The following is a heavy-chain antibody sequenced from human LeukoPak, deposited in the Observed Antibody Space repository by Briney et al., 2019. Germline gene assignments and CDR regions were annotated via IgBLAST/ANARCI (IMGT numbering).Heavy chain of an antibody. J-gene: IGHJ4*02. CDR2: ISSTSGYI. CDR1: ALTFSSYT. D-gene: IGHD3-9*01. Sequence: GRSLRLSWAPAALTFSSYTIRCVRQAPGKWREWVSSISSTSGYIHYADSVKGRFSISRDNAKNLVHLEMDILRADDTAVYYCARDQRPDYEILIGVYHFAYWGQGTLVTVSS. V-gene: IGHV3-21*01. CDR3: ARDQRPDYEILIGVYHFAY.